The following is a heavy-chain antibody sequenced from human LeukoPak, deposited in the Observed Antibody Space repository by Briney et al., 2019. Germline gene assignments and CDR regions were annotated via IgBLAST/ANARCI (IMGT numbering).Heavy chain of an antibody. Sequence: ASVKLSCKASGYTFTAYYVHWVRQAPGQGLEWMGWINPNTGGTNYAQKFQGRVTMTKDTAINAAYMELNKLTSDDTAVYYCGRGNKSFDPWGQGTLVTVSS. V-gene: IGHV1-2*02. CDR2: INPNTGGT. J-gene: IGHJ5*02. CDR3: GRGNKSFDP. CDR1: GYTFTAYY.